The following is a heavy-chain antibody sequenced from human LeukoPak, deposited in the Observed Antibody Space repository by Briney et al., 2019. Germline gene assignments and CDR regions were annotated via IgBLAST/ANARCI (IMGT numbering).Heavy chain of an antibody. Sequence: GGSLRLSCAASGFTFSSYAMHWVRQGPGKGLEWVAVMSYDGSNKYYAGSVKGRFTVSRDNSKNTLYLQMNSLRAEDTAVYYCARDVAFDGTRPPDYWGQGTLVTVSS. D-gene: IGHD3-3*02. CDR3: ARDVAFDGTRPPDY. V-gene: IGHV3-30*04. J-gene: IGHJ4*02. CDR2: MSYDGSNK. CDR1: GFTFSSYA.